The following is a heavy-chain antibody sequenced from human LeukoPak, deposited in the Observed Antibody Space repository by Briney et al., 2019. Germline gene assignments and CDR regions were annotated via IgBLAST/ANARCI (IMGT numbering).Heavy chain of an antibody. CDR1: GGSISSGGYY. D-gene: IGHD3-10*01. Sequence: SQTLSLTCTVSGGSISSGGYYWRWIRQHPGKGLEWIGYIYYSGSTYYNPSLKSRVTISVDTSKNQFSLKLSSVTAADTAVYYCARVITMVRGVIVPLGWYFDLWGRGTLVTASS. J-gene: IGHJ2*01. CDR3: ARVITMVRGVIVPLGWYFDL. V-gene: IGHV4-31*03. CDR2: IYYSGST.